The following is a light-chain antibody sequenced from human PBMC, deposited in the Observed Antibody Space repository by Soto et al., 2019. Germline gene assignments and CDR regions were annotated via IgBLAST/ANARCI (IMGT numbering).Light chain of an antibody. CDR3: HQYSLSPPWT. Sequence: EIVLTQSPGTLSLSPGERVTLSCRASQSVSSNYLAWYQQKPGQAPRLLIYGASSRATGIPDRFSGSGSGTDFTRTISRLETEDFAVYYCHQYSLSPPWTFGQGTKVEIK. V-gene: IGKV3-20*01. CDR2: GAS. CDR1: QSVSSNY. J-gene: IGKJ1*01.